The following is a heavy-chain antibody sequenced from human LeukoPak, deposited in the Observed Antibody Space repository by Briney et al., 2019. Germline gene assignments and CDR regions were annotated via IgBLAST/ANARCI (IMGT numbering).Heavy chain of an antibody. V-gene: IGHV1-46*01. CDR2: INPSGGST. CDR3: ARGPSITMVRGGQWYYYMDV. D-gene: IGHD3-10*01. CDR1: GYIFTGYY. Sequence: GGSVSVSCKASGYIFTGYYMHWVRQAPGQGLEWMGVINPSGGSTNYAQKFQGRVTITRDTSTNTVYMELSSLRSEDTAVYYCARGPSITMVRGGQWYYYMDVWGKGTTVTISS. J-gene: IGHJ6*03.